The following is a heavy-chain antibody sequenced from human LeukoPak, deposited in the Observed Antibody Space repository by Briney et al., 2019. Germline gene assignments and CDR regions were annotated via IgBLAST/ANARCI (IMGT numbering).Heavy chain of an antibody. CDR3: ARGPSRGYSSSWYWNY. V-gene: IGHV1-2*04. Sequence: ASVTVSFKASGYTFTGYYMHWVRQAPGQGLEWMGWINPNSGGTNYAQKFQGWVTMTRDTSISTAYMELSRLRSDDTAVYYCARGPSRGYSSSWYWNYWGQGTLVTVSS. J-gene: IGHJ4*02. D-gene: IGHD6-13*01. CDR2: INPNSGGT. CDR1: GYTFTGYY.